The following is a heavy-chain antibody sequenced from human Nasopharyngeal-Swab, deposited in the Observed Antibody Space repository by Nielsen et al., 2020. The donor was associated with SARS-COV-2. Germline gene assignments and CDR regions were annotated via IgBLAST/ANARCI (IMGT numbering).Heavy chain of an antibody. CDR1: GFTFSSYV. CDR2: ISGSGGST. V-gene: IGHV3-23*01. CDR3: AKDLTFNY. J-gene: IGHJ4*02. Sequence: GESLKISCAASGFTFSSYVMSWVRQAPGKGLDWVSVISGSGGSTYYADSVKGRFTISRDNSKNILYLQMNSLRAEDTAEYYCAKDLTFNYWGQGTLVTVSS.